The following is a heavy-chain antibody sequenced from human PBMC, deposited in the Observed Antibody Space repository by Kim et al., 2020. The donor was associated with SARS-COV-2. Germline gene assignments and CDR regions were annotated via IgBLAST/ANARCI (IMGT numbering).Heavy chain of an antibody. D-gene: IGHD3-3*01. CDR1: GGSFSGYY. J-gene: IGHJ6*02. CDR3: ARGRTGVTIFGVVTDYYYYGMDV. Sequence: SETLSLTCAVYGGSFSGYYWSWIRQPPGKGLEWIGEINHSGSTNYNPSLKSRVTISVDTSKNQFSLKLSSVTAADTAVYYCARGRTGVTIFGVVTDYYYYGMDVWGQGTTVTVSS. CDR2: INHSGST. V-gene: IGHV4-34*01.